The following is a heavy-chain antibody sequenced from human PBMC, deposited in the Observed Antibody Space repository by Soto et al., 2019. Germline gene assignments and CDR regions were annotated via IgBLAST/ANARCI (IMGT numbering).Heavy chain of an antibody. V-gene: IGHV3-7*05. J-gene: IGHJ6*02. D-gene: IGHD3-3*01. CDR2: IKQDGSEK. CDR3: AREEPLRFLEWLLTDYYYGMDV. CDR1: GFTFSSYW. Sequence: EVQLVESGGGMVQPGGSLRLSCAASGFTFSSYWMSWVRQAPGKGLEWVANIKQDGSEKYYVDSVKGRFTISRDNAKNSLYLQMNSLRAEDTAVYYCAREEPLRFLEWLLTDYYYGMDVWGQGTTVTVSS.